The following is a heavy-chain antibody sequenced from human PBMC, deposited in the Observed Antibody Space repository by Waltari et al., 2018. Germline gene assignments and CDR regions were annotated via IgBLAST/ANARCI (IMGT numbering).Heavy chain of an antibody. CDR3: ARDVRPRHYRTDAFDI. V-gene: IGHV1-69*01. CDR2: IIPIFGTA. D-gene: IGHD2-8*01. Sequence: QVQLVQSGAEVKKPGSSVKVSCKASGGTFSSYAISWVRPAPGQGLEWMGGIIPIFGTANYAQKFQGRVTITADESTSTAYMELSSLRSEDTAVYYCARDVRPRHYRTDAFDIWGQGTMVTVSS. CDR1: GGTFSSYA. J-gene: IGHJ3*02.